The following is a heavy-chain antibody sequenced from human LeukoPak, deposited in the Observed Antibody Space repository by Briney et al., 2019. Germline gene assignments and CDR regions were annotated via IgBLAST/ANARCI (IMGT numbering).Heavy chain of an antibody. Sequence: GGSLRLSCAASGFTVSSNYMSWVRQAPGKGLEWVSVIYSGGSTYYADSVKGRFTISRDNSKNTLYLQMNSLRAEDTVVYYCARGRGGLGGYYGMDVWGQGTTVTVSS. V-gene: IGHV3-53*01. D-gene: IGHD2-15*01. CDR1: GFTVSSNY. CDR3: ARGRGGLGGYYGMDV. CDR2: IYSGGST. J-gene: IGHJ6*02.